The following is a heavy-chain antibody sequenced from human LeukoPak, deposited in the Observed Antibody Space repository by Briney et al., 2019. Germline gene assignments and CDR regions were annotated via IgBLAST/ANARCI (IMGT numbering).Heavy chain of an antibody. V-gene: IGHV3-23*01. CDR2: IRGSSGGT. Sequence: PGGSLRLSCVASGFTFLNYAVHWVRQAPGKGLEWVSAIRGSSGGTFYADSVKGRFIISRDNSKNMLYLQMNSLRAEDTAVYYCAKDPNGDYIGAFDIWGQGIMVTVS. D-gene: IGHD4-17*01. CDR1: GFTFLNYA. J-gene: IGHJ3*02. CDR3: AKDPNGDYIGAFDI.